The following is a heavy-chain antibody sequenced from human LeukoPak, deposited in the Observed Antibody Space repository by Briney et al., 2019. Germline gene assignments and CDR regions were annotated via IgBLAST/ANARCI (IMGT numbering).Heavy chain of an antibody. CDR3: AGLGTAVVAKYFDY. J-gene: IGHJ4*02. CDR1: GYSFTSYW. CDR2: IYPGDSDT. V-gene: IGHV5-51*01. D-gene: IGHD5-18*01. Sequence: GESLKISCKGSGYSFTSYWIAWVRLMPGKGLEWMGSIYPGDSDTIYSPSFQGQVALSADKSISTAYLQWRGMRASDSAMSYCAGLGTAVVAKYFDYWGRGTLVTVSS.